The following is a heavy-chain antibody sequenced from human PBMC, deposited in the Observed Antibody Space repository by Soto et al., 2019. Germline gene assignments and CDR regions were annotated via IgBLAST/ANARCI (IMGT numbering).Heavy chain of an antibody. J-gene: IGHJ4*02. D-gene: IGHD1-26*01. Sequence: GGSLRLSCAASGFTFSSYSMNWVRQAPGKGLEWVSYISSSSSTIYYADSVKGRFTISRDNAKNSLYLQMNSLRDEDTAVYYCARDKGPKDSGSYQEPFDYWGQGTLVTVSS. V-gene: IGHV3-48*02. CDR3: ARDKGPKDSGSYQEPFDY. CDR1: GFTFSSYS. CDR2: ISSSSSTI.